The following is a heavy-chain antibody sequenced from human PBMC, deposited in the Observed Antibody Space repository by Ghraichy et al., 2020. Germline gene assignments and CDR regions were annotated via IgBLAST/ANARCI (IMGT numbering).Heavy chain of an antibody. CDR1: GGSISSYT. V-gene: IGHV4-59*01. J-gene: IGHJ4*01. CDR2: IYNSGST. Sequence: SETLSLTCTVSGGSISSYTWSWIRQPPGKGLEWIGYIYNSGSTNYNPSLKSRVTISADTSKNQFSLKLNSVPAADTAVYYCARATSGTRSDYWGQGTLDTVSS. D-gene: IGHD6-13*01. CDR3: ARATSGTRSDY.